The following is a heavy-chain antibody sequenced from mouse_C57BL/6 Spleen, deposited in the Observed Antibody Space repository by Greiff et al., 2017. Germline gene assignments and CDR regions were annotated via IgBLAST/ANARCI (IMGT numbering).Heavy chain of an antibody. D-gene: IGHD1-1*01. CDR1: GYTFTSYG. V-gene: IGHV1-81*01. J-gene: IGHJ4*01. Sequence: VKLMESGAELARPGASVKLSCKASGYTFTSYGISWVKQRTGQGLEWIGELYPRSGNTYYNEKFQGKATLTADKSSSTAYMELRSLTSEDSAVYFCARITTVVATRSAMDYWGQGTSVTVSS. CDR2: LYPRSGNT. CDR3: ARITTVVATRSAMDY.